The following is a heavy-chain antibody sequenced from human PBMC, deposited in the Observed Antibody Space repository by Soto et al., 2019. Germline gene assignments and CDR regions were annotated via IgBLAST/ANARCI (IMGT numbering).Heavy chain of an antibody. D-gene: IGHD6-6*01. Sequence: ASVKVSCKASGFSFTGYYIRWLRQAPGQGLEWMGWINAHSGGTEYAQKFQGRVTLTRDTSIATAYLTRTSLTSADTALYYCAKDLTRQLAYWLDPWGQGTQVTVSS. V-gene: IGHV1-2*02. CDR2: INAHSGGT. J-gene: IGHJ5*02. CDR1: GFSFTGYY. CDR3: AKDLTRQLAYWLDP.